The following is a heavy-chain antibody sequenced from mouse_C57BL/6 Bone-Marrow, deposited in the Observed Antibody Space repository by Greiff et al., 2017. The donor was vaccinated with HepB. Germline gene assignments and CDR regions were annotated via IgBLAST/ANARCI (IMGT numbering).Heavy chain of an antibody. CDR2: ISSGSSTI. D-gene: IGHD1-1*01. CDR3: ARRVITTVVGYFDY. CDR1: GFTFSDYG. V-gene: IGHV5-17*01. J-gene: IGHJ2*01. Sequence: EVNVVESGGGLVKPGGSLKLSCAASGFTFSDYGMHWVRQAPEKGLEWVAYISSGSSTIYYADTVKGRFTISRDNAKNTLFLQMTSLRSEDTAMYYCARRVITTVVGYFDYWGQGTTLTVSS.